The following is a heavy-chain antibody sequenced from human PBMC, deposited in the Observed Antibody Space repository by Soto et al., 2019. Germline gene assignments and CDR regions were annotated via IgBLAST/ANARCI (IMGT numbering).Heavy chain of an antibody. CDR2: IYDNGIT. CDR1: GRSITSYY. CDR3: ARTYDSNGYANEFDS. V-gene: IGHV4-59*12. D-gene: IGHD3-22*01. J-gene: IGHJ4*02. Sequence: TLSLTCSVSGRSITSYYWSWVRQPPGKGLEWIGYIYDNGITSQNPSLKSRVTMSADTSQNQFSLKLTSVTGADTAVYYCARTYDSNGYANEFDSWGQGILVTVSS.